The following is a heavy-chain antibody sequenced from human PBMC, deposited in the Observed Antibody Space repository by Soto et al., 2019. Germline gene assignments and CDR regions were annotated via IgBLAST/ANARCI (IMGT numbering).Heavy chain of an antibody. CDR3: AAVYCSGGSCYPRDAFDI. J-gene: IGHJ3*02. V-gene: IGHV1-69*02. Sequence: QVQLVQSGAEVKKPGSSVKVSCKASGGTFSSYTISWVRQAPGQGLEWMGRIIPILGIANYAQTFQGRATITTYKSTNTAYMDLSSLSSEDTAVYYCAAVYCSGGSCYPRDAFDICGQGTMVTVSS. D-gene: IGHD2-15*01. CDR1: GGTFSSYT. CDR2: IIPILGIA.